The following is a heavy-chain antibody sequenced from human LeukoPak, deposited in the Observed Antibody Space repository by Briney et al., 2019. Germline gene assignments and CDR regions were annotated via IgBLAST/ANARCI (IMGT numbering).Heavy chain of an antibody. D-gene: IGHD6-13*01. CDR2: INPNSGGT. J-gene: IGHJ5*02. CDR1: GDTFTAYY. V-gene: IGHV1-2*02. Sequence: GASVKVSCKASGDTFTAYYMHWVRQAPGQGLEWMGWINPNSGGTNYAQKFQGRVTMTRDTSISTAYMELSRLRSDDTAVYYCARKRQQLVRRGWFDPWGQGTLVTVSS. CDR3: ARKRQQLVRRGWFDP.